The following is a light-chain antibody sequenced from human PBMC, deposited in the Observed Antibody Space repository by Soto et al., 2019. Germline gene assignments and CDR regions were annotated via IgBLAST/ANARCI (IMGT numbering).Light chain of an antibody. CDR2: EGS. CDR1: TSDVGRYNL. J-gene: IGLJ3*02. Sequence: LAQPASVSGSPGQSITISCSGTTSDVGRYNLVSWYQHHPGKAPKLLIYEGSKRPSGVSNRFSGSKSGDTASLTISGLQAEDEADYYCCSYAGSSTVVFGGGTKVTVL. CDR3: CSYAGSSTVV. V-gene: IGLV2-23*01.